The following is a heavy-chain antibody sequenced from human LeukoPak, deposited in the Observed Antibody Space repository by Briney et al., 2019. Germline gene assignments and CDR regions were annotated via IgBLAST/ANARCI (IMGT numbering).Heavy chain of an antibody. V-gene: IGHV1-69*04. Sequence: SVKVSCQASGGTFSSYAISWVRQAPGQGLEWMGRIIPILGIANYAQKFQGRVTITADKSTSTAYMELSSLRSEDTAVYYCSSAGGYYYGMDVWGQGTTVTVSS. D-gene: IGHD3-16*01. J-gene: IGHJ6*02. CDR3: SSAGGYYYGMDV. CDR2: IIPILGIA. CDR1: GGTFSSYA.